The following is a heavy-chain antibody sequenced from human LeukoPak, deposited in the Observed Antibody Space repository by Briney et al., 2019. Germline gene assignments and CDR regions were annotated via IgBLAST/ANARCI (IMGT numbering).Heavy chain of an antibody. Sequence: GESLRLSCAASGFTFSSNYMSWDRQAPGKGLEWVSVIYSGGRTYYADYVKGRFTISRDNSKNTLYLQMNSLRAEDTAVYYCARITLQYYFDYWGQGTLVTVSS. D-gene: IGHD4-11*01. CDR1: GFTFSSNY. V-gene: IGHV3-66*01. CDR3: ARITLQYYFDY. CDR2: IYSGGRT. J-gene: IGHJ4*02.